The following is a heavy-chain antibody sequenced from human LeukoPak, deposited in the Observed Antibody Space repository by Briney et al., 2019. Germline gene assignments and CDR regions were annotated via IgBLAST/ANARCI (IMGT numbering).Heavy chain of an antibody. CDR1: GGSISSYY. V-gene: IGHV4-4*07. J-gene: IGHJ4*02. Sequence: PSETLSLTCTVSGGSISSYYWSWIRQPAGKGLEWIGRIYTSGSTNYNPSLKSRVTMSVDTSKNQFSLKLSSVTAADTAVYYCARVQSGVISSSYDYWGQGTLATVSS. CDR2: IYTSGST. D-gene: IGHD6-6*01. CDR3: ARVQSGVISSSYDY.